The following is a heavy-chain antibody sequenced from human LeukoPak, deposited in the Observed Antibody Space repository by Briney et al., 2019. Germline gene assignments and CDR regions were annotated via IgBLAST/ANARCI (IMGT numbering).Heavy chain of an antibody. CDR3: ARFIVVVTATSYYFDY. V-gene: IGHV3-7*04. CDR2: IKQDGSEK. CDR1: GFTFSSYW. Sequence: GGSLRLSCAASGFTFSSYWMSWVRQAPGKGLEWVANIKQDGSEKYYVDSVKGRFTISRDNAKNSLYLQMNSLRAEDTAVYYCARFIVVVTATSYYFDYWGQGTLVTVSS. D-gene: IGHD2-21*02. J-gene: IGHJ4*02.